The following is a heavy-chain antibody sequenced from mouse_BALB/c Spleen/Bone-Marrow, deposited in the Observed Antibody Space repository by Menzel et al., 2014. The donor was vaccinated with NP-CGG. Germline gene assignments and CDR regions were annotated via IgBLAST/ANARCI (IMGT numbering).Heavy chain of an antibody. V-gene: IGHV1-7*01. CDR3: ARQITTVDYAMDY. D-gene: IGHD1-1*01. CDR1: GYTFTRYW. Sequence: VQLQESGAELAKPGASVKMSCKASGYTFTRYWMHWVKQRPGQGLEWIGYINPSTGYTEYNQKFKDKATLTADKSSSTAYMQLSSLTSEDSAVYYCARQITTVDYAMDYWGQGTSVTVSS. CDR2: INPSTGYT. J-gene: IGHJ4*01.